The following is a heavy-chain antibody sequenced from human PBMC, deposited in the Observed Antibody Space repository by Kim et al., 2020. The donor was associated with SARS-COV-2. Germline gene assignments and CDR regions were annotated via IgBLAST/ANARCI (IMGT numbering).Heavy chain of an antibody. Sequence: GGSLRLSCAASGFTFSTYAIHWVRQAPGKGLEWVAGISYDASNKFYADSVKGRFTISRDSSKSTVFLQMDSLRAEDTAVYYCARGRTTSCYSSGDYWGQG. CDR1: GFTFSTYA. CDR3: ARGRTTSCYSSGDY. D-gene: IGHD2-2*01. V-gene: IGHV3-30*04. CDR2: ISYDASNK. J-gene: IGHJ4*02.